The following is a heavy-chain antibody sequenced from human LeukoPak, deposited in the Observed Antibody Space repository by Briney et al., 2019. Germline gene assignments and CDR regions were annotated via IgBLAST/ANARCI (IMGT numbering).Heavy chain of an antibody. Sequence: SETLSLTCTVSGGSISSSSYYWGWIRQPPGKGLEWIGSIYYSGSTYYNPSLKSRVTISVDTSKNQFSLKLSSVTAADAAVYYCARLREWPRKPYNWFDPWGQGTLVTVSS. CDR2: IYYSGST. V-gene: IGHV4-39*01. CDR3: ARLREWPRKPYNWFDP. CDR1: GGSISSSSYY. D-gene: IGHD3-3*01. J-gene: IGHJ5*02.